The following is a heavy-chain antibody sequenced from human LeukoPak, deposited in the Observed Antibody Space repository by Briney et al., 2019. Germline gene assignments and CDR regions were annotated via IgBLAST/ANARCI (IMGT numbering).Heavy chain of an antibody. D-gene: IGHD3-22*01. V-gene: IGHV1-2*02. J-gene: IGHJ6*03. CDR2: INPNSGGT. CDR3: AAAGYYDSSGYSYYYYMDV. Sequence: GASVKVSCKASGYTFTGYYMHWVRQAPGQGLEWMGWINPNSGGTNYAQKFQGRATMTRDTSISTAYMELSRLRSDDTAVYYCAAAGYYDSSGYSYYYYMDVWGKGTTVTVSS. CDR1: GYTFTGYY.